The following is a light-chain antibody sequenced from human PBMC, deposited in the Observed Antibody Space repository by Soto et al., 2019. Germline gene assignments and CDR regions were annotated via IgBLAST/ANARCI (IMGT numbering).Light chain of an antibody. CDR1: QSVSSSY. Sequence: EIVLTQSPGTLSLSPGERATLSCRASQSVSSSYLAWYQQKPGQAPRLLIYGASSRATRIPDRFSGSGSGTDFTLTISRLEPEDFAVYYCQQYGSSSTFGQGTKVDIK. CDR3: QQYGSSST. J-gene: IGKJ1*01. CDR2: GAS. V-gene: IGKV3-20*01.